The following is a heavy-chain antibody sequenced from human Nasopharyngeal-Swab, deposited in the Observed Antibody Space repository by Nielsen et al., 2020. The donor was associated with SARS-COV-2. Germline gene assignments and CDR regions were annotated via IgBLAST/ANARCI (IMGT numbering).Heavy chain of an antibody. J-gene: IGHJ2*01. V-gene: IGHV4-34*01. CDR2: INHSGST. D-gene: IGHD3-10*01. Sequence: SETLSLTCAVYGGSFSGYYRSWIRQPPGKGLEWIGEINHSGSTNYNPSLKSRVTISLDTSKNQFSLKLSSVTAADTAVYYCARVAEFYYGSGSHYWYFDLWGRGTLVTVSS. CDR3: ARVAEFYYGSGSHYWYFDL. CDR1: GGSFSGYY.